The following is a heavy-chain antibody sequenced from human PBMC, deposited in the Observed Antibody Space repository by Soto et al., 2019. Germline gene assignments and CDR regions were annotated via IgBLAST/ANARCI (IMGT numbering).Heavy chain of an antibody. CDR3: ARILDGRWFEP. J-gene: IGHJ5*02. D-gene: IGHD3-3*01. CDR2: IFSNDEK. CDR1: GFSLSNARMG. V-gene: IGHV2-26*01. Sequence: GSGPTLVNPTETLTLTCTVSGFSLSNARMGVSWIRQPPGKALEWLAHIFSNDEKSYSTSLKSELTISKDTSKSQVVLTMTNMDPVATATYYCARILDGRWFEPWCQGTLVTVSS.